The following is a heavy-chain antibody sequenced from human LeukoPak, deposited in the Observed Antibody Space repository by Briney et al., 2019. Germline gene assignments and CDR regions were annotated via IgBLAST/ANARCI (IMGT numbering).Heavy chain of an antibody. V-gene: IGHV3-53*01. J-gene: IGHJ4*03. CDR1: GFSVRSRY. D-gene: IGHD1-26*01. Sequence: QPGGSLTLSCEVSGFSVRSRYMTRVRQAPGKGLECVSVIYSGGTTYYIDSVKDRFTISRDNSKSTMYLEMNNLRVEDTAVYYCASLEGGPTDGRWGQGTLVTVSS. CDR3: ASLEGGPTDGR. CDR2: IYSGGTT.